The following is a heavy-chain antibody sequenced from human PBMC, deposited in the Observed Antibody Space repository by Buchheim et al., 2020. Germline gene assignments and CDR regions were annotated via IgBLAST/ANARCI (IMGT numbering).Heavy chain of an antibody. J-gene: IGHJ1*01. CDR3: ASHYYDSSGDYYEGGYSQH. V-gene: IGHV4-31*03. Sequence: QVQLQESGPGLVKPSQTLSLTCTVSGGSISSGGYYWSWIRQHPGKGLEWIGYIYYSGSTYYNPSLKSRVTISVDTSKNQFSLKLSSVAAADTPVYYCASHYYDSSGDYYEGGYSQHWGQGTL. CDR1: GGSISSGGYY. CDR2: IYYSGST. D-gene: IGHD3-22*01.